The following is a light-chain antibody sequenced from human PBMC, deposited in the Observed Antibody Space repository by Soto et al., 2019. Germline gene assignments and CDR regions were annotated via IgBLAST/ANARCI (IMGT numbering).Light chain of an antibody. J-gene: IGKJ1*01. Sequence: DIQMTQSPSTLSASVGDRFTITCRASQSISSWLAWYQQKPGKAPKLLIYDASNLESGVPSRFSGSGSGTEFSLTISSLQADDFATYYCQQYNYYWTFGQGTKVDI. CDR2: DAS. V-gene: IGKV1-5*01. CDR3: QQYNYYWT. CDR1: QSISSW.